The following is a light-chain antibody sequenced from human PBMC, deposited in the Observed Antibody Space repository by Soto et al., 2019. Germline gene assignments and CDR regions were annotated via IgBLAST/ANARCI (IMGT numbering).Light chain of an antibody. Sequence: DIQMTQSLSSLSASVGDRVTITCRASQSTSNYLNWYQQKPGKAPKLLIYAASSLQSGVPSRFSGSGSGTDFTLTISSLQPEDFATYYCQQSYSTPWTFGQGTKVDIK. V-gene: IGKV1-39*01. CDR2: AAS. CDR3: QQSYSTPWT. J-gene: IGKJ1*01. CDR1: QSTSNY.